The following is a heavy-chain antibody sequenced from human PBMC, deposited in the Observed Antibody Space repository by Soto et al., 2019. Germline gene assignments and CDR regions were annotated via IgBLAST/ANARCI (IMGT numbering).Heavy chain of an antibody. CDR1: GYSFTTHW. J-gene: IGHJ6*02. Sequence: GESLKIACQGSGYSFTTHWITWVRQTSGKGLGWRGRIYPSNSSINYSRSFEGHVTISVDRSISTDYLQCSRLEASGNDIYSCARRLSGPKEEYNAYYFYGLDVWGQGTKVTVSS. CDR3: ARRLSGPKEEYNAYYFYGLDV. CDR2: IYPSNSSI. D-gene: IGHD1-1*01. V-gene: IGHV5-10-1*01.